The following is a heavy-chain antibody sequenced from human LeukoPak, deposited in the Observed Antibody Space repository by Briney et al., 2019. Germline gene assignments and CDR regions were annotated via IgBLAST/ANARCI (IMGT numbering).Heavy chain of an antibody. J-gene: IGHJ4*02. CDR3: ARQSNSEGGYFDY. V-gene: IGHV4-39*01. Sequence: PSETLSLTCTVSGGSISSSSYYWGWIRQPPGKGLEWIGSIYYSGSTYYNPSLKSRVTISVDTSKNQFSLKLSSVTAADTAVYYCARQSNSEGGYFDYWGQGTLVTVSS. CDR2: IYYSGST. D-gene: IGHD2/OR15-2a*01. CDR1: GGSISSSSYY.